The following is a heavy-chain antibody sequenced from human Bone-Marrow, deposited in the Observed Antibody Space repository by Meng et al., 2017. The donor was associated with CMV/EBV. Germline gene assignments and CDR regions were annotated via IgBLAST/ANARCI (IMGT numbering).Heavy chain of an antibody. CDR1: GFTFSNYW. V-gene: IGHV3-7*01. D-gene: IGHD2-2*01. CDR2: IKQDGSEI. Sequence: GESLKISCAASGFTFSNYWMSWVRQAPGKGTEWVANIKQDGSEIHSVDSVEGRFTISRDNAQNSLYLQMNSLRAEDTAVYYCSKDLVCSSTSCYGGDRSYYYYGMDVWGQGTTVTVSS. J-gene: IGHJ6*01. CDR3: SKDLVCSSTSCYGGDRSYYYYGMDV.